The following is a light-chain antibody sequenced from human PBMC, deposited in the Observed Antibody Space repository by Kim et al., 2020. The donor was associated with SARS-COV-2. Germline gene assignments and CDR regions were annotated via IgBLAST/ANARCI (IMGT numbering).Light chain of an antibody. CDR1: QTISSY. Sequence: AAVGDRVTITCRASQTISSYLAWYQHKPGKPPKLLVYAASALHSGVPSRFSGRGSGTQFTLTISNLQPEDVATYYCLKHSSAPWTFGQGTKVDIK. CDR3: LKHSSAPWT. V-gene: IGKV1-27*01. CDR2: AAS. J-gene: IGKJ1*01.